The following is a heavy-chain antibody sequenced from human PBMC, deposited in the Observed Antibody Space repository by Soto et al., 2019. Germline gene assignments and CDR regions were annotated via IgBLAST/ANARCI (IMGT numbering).Heavy chain of an antibody. J-gene: IGHJ6*03. CDR2: IYYSGST. D-gene: IGHD2-2*01. CDR1: GGSISSYY. V-gene: IGHV4-59*08. CDR3: ARLGYCSSTSCYGQYYYYYMDV. Sequence: SETLSLTCTVSGGSISSYYWSWIRQPPGKGLEWIGYIYYSGSTNYNPSLKSRVTISVDTSKNQFSLKLSSVTAADTAVYYCARLGYCSSTSCYGQYYYYYMDVWGKETTVTVSS.